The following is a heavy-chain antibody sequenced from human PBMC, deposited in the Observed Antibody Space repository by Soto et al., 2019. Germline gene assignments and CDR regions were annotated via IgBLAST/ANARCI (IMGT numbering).Heavy chain of an antibody. CDR1: GFTFDDYA. J-gene: IGHJ6*03. CDR2: ISWNSGSI. D-gene: IGHD5-12*01. Sequence: EVQLVESGGGLVQPGRSLRLSCAASGFTFDDYAMHWVRQAPGKGLEWVSSISWNSGSIGYADSVKGRFTISRDNAKNSLSLQINSLKAEDTALYYCARNGGIEDIGGTNKGYYQYYMDVWGKGTTVTVSS. CDR3: ARNGGIEDIGGTNKGYYQYYMDV. V-gene: IGHV3-9*01.